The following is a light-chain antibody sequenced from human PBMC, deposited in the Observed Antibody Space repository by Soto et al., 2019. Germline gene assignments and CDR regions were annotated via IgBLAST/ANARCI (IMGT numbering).Light chain of an antibody. J-gene: IGKJ1*01. CDR1: QSISSW. Sequence: DIQMTQSPSTLSASVGDRVTITCRASQSISSWLAWYQQKPGKAPKLLIYAASTLQSGVPSRFSGSGSGTDFTLTISCLQSEDFATYYCQQYYSFPPTFGQGTKVDIK. CDR2: AAS. V-gene: IGKV1-5*01. CDR3: QQYYSFPPT.